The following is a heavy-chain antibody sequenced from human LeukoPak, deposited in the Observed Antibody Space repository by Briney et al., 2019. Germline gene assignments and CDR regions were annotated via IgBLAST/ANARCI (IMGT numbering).Heavy chain of an antibody. CDR2: IYYSGSA. D-gene: IGHD5-24*01. J-gene: IGHJ4*02. CDR3: ARETREMATITFDY. V-gene: IGHV4-39*07. CDR1: GDSISNNNYY. Sequence: PSETLSLTCTVSGDSISNNNYYWGWIRQPPGKGLEWIGGIYYSGSAYYNPSLKSRVTISVDTSKNQFSLKLSSVTAADTAVYYCARETREMATITFDYWGQGTLVTVSS.